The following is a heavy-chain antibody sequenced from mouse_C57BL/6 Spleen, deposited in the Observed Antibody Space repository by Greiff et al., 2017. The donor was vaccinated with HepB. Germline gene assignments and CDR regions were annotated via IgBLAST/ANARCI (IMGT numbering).Heavy chain of an antibody. CDR1: GYTFTDYN. V-gene: IGHV1-22*01. J-gene: IGHJ4*01. CDR2: INPNNGGT. CDR3: ARGGMVTTFYYAMDY. Sequence: EVQLQQSGPELVKPGASVKMSCKASGYTFTDYNIHWVKQSHGKSLEWIGYINPNNGGTSYNQKFKGKATLTVNKSSSTAYMELRSLTSEDSAVYYCARGGMVTTFYYAMDYWGQGTSVTVSS. D-gene: IGHD2-2*01.